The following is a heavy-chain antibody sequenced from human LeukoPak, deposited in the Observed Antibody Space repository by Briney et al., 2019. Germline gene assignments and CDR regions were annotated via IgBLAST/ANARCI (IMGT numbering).Heavy chain of an antibody. CDR1: GFAFSSYA. CDR2: ITNNGGTT. CDR3: VKVSSTVGATYFDY. V-gene: IGHV3-64D*06. J-gene: IGHJ4*02. D-gene: IGHD1-26*01. Sequence: GGSLRLSCSASGFAFSSYAMHWVRQAPGKGLEYLSGITNNGGTTYHADSVKGRFTISRDNSKNTLYFQMSSLRAEDTAVYYCVKVSSTVGATYFDYWGQGTLVTVSS.